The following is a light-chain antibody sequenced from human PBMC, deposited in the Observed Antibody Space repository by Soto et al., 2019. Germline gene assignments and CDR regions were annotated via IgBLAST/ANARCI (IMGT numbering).Light chain of an antibody. CDR1: LSLSSSY. CDR3: QQYGNSPWT. J-gene: IGKJ1*01. V-gene: IGKV3-20*01. Sequence: EIVLTQSPGALSLSPGERATLSCKASLSLSSSYIAWYQQKPGQAPRLFIYGASSRATGIPDRFSGSWSGTECTLTITRLEPEDVPVYHCQQYGNSPWTLVQGTKVDIK. CDR2: GAS.